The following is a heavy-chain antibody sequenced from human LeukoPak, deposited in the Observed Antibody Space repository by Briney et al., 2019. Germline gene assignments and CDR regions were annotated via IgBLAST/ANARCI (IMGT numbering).Heavy chain of an antibody. CDR2: IYSGGST. CDR1: GFTFSSYN. V-gene: IGHV3-53*01. CDR3: ARELPPYYFDY. Sequence: PGGSLRLSCAASGFTFSSYNMNWLRHAPGKGLEWVSVIYSGGSTYYADSVKGRFTISRDNSKNTLYLQMNSLRAEDTAVYYCARELPPYYFDYWGEGTLVTVSS. D-gene: IGHD1-26*01. J-gene: IGHJ4*02.